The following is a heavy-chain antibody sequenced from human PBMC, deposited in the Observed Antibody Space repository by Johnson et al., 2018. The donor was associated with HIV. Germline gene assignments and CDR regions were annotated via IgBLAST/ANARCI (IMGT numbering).Heavy chain of an antibody. D-gene: IGHD4-17*01. CDR2: ISSSGSTI. V-gene: IGHV3-11*01. J-gene: IGHJ3*02. CDR3: AKGRGDYNIDAFDI. CDR1: GFTFSDYY. Sequence: QVQLVESGGGVVQPGGSLRLSCAASGFTFSDYYMSWIRQAPGKGLEWVSYISSSGSTIYSADSVKGRFTISRDNAKNSMFLQMNSLRVDDTAVYYCAKGRGDYNIDAFDISGQGTMVTVSS.